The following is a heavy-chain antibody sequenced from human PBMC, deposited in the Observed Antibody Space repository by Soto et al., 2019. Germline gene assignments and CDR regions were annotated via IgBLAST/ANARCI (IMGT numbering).Heavy chain of an antibody. CDR3: ARSFMVPVDFFDY. J-gene: IGHJ4*02. D-gene: IGHD3-10*01. V-gene: IGHV4-59*01. CDR1: NGSLSSNY. Sequence: SETLSLTCTVSNGSLSSNYWSWIRQSPGKGLEWIGNTYYSGSTNYNPSLKSRVTMSVDTSKNQFTLKLSSVTAADTGVYFCARSFMVPVDFFDYCGQGTPVTVSS. CDR2: TYYSGST.